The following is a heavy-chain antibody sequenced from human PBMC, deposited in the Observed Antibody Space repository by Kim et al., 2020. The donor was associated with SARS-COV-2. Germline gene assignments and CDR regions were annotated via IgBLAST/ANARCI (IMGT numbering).Heavy chain of an antibody. Sequence: GGSLRLSCAASGFTFSSYWMTWVRQAPGKGLFWVANIKEDGSVKHYVDSVKGRFTVSRDNAKNALYLQMNSLRIEDTAVYYCATSSAWAFDYWGQGILVTVSS. J-gene: IGHJ4*02. CDR1: GFTFSSYW. CDR2: IKEDGSVK. D-gene: IGHD6-19*01. V-gene: IGHV3-7*03. CDR3: ATSSAWAFDY.